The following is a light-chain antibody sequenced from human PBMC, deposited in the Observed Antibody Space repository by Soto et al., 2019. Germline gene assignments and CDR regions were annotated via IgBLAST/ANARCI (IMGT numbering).Light chain of an antibody. V-gene: IGLV2-14*01. CDR1: SSDVGGYNY. J-gene: IGLJ2*01. Sequence: QSALTQPASVSGSPGQSITISCTGTSSDVGGYNYVSWYQQHPGKAPKLMIYDVSNRPSGVSNRFSGSKSGNTASLTISGLQAGDGGDYYGSSYTSSSTYVVFGGGTKLTVL. CDR3: SSYTSSSTYVV. CDR2: DVS.